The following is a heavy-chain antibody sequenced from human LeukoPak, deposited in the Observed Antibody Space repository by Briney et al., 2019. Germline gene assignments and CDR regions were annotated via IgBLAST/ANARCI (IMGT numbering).Heavy chain of an antibody. D-gene: IGHD6-19*01. Sequence: SETLSLTCAVYGGSFSSYYWNWIRQPPGKGLEWIGEINHSGSTNYNPSLKSRVTISVDTSKNQFSLKLSSVTAADTALYYCARGIMAGTYYYYYYMDVWGKGTTVTVSS. CDR3: ARGIMAGTYYYYYYMDV. V-gene: IGHV4-34*01. CDR1: GGSFSSYY. J-gene: IGHJ6*03. CDR2: INHSGST.